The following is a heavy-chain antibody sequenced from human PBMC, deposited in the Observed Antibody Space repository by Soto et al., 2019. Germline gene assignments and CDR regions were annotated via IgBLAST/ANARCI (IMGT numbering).Heavy chain of an antibody. D-gene: IGHD3-10*01. CDR2: IHSSGST. V-gene: IGHV4-59*01. Sequence: QVQLQESGPGLVKPSETLSLTCTVSGASISGYFWNWIRQPPGRGLEWIGYIHSSGSTKYNPSLRSGVTISPDTAQNPFSPPLSPGPGADTALYYCGRPGGGGDWGQGTLVTVSS. J-gene: IGHJ4*02. CDR1: GASISGYF. CDR3: GRPGGGGD.